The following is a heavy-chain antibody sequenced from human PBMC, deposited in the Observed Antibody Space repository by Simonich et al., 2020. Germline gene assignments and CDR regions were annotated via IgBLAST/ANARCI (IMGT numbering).Heavy chain of an antibody. D-gene: IGHD6-13*01. CDR3: ARGLRVAAAGTAFQH. CDR1: GGSFSGYY. Sequence: QVQLQQWGAGLLKPSETLSLTCAVYGGSFSGYYWSWIRQHPGKGLEWIGEINHSRSTNYNPSLKSRVTISVDTSKNQFSLKLGSVTAADTAVYYCARGLRVAAAGTAFQHWGQGTLVTVSS. CDR2: INHSRST. J-gene: IGHJ1*01. V-gene: IGHV4-34*01.